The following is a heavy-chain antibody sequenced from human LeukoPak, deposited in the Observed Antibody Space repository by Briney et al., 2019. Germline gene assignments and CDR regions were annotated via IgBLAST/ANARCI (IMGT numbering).Heavy chain of an antibody. J-gene: IGHJ2*01. CDR1: GDSVSSNSAA. V-gene: IGHV6-1*01. D-gene: IGHD7-27*01. CDR3: AREEGPNWGSWYFDL. Sequence: SQTLSLTCAISGDSVSSNSAAWNWIRQSPSRGLEWLGRTYYRSKWYNDYAVSVKSRIIINPDTSKNQFPLQLYSVTPEDTAVYYCAREEGPNWGSWYFDLRGRGTLVTVSS. CDR2: TYYRSKWYN.